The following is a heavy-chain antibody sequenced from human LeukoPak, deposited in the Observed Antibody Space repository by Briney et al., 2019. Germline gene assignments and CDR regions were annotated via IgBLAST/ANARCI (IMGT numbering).Heavy chain of an antibody. J-gene: IGHJ4*02. D-gene: IGHD5-18*01. CDR1: GFTVSSNY. CDR2: IHSGGST. Sequence: GGSLRLSCAASGFTVSSNYMKWVRPAPGKGLEWVSVIHSGGSTYYADSVKGRFTSSRDNSKNALYLQMNSLRAEDTGVYYCAREPDSYGYDYWGQGTLVTVSS. V-gene: IGHV3-66*01. CDR3: AREPDSYGYDY.